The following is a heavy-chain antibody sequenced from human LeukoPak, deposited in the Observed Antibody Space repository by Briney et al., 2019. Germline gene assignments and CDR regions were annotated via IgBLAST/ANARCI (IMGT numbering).Heavy chain of an antibody. CDR3: ARPYCSSTSCYGVTDV. V-gene: IGHV4-34*01. D-gene: IGHD2-2*01. J-gene: IGHJ6*04. CDR1: GGSFSGYY. Sequence: SETLSLTCAVYGGSFSGYYWSWIRQPPGKGLEWIGEINHSGSTNYNPSLKSRVTISVDTSKNQFSLKLSSVTAADTAVYYYARPYCSSTSCYGVTDVWGKGTTVTVSS. CDR2: INHSGST.